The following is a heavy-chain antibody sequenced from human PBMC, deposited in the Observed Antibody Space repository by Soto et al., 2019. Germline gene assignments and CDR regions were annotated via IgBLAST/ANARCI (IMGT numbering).Heavy chain of an antibody. CDR2: IYYSGSA. V-gene: IGHV4-61*01. Sequence: QVQLQESGPGLVKPSETLSLICTVCGGSVSSGSYNWSWIRQPPGKGLEWIGDIYYSGSANYNPSLKSRVTISVDTSKNQLSLRLSSVTAADTVVYYCARDSDRLSRRGWFDPWGQGTLVTVSS. CDR1: GGSVSSGSYN. D-gene: IGHD3-9*01. J-gene: IGHJ5*02. CDR3: ARDSDRLSRRGWFDP.